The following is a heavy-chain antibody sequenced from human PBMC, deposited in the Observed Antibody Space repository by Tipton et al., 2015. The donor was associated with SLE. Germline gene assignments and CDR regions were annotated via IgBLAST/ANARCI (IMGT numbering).Heavy chain of an antibody. J-gene: IGHJ4*02. CDR3: ARGGGMTPLYYFDY. Sequence: TLSLTCTVSGGSISSYYWSWIRQPPGKGLEWIGEINHSGSTNYNPSLKSRVTISVDTSKNQFSLKLSSVTAADTAVYYCARGGGMTPLYYFDYWGQGTLVTVSS. V-gene: IGHV4-34*01. CDR1: GGSISSYY. CDR2: INHSGST.